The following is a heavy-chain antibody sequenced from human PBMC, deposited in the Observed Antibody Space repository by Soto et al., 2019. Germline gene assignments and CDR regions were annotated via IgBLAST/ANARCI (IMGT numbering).Heavy chain of an antibody. CDR1: GFTVSSNY. D-gene: IGHD2-2*01. CDR3: ARAPGRGIVVVPAYNRFDY. Sequence: GGSLRLSCAASGFTVSSNYMSWVRQAPGKGLEWVSVIYSGGSTYYADSVKGRFTISRDNSKNTLYLQMNSLRAEDTAVYYCARAPGRGIVVVPAYNRFDYWGQGTLVTVSS. V-gene: IGHV3-66*01. J-gene: IGHJ4*02. CDR2: IYSGGST.